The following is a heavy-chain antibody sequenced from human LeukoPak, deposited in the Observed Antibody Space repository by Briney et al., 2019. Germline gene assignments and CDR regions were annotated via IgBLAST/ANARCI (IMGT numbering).Heavy chain of an antibody. J-gene: IGHJ4*02. Sequence: GGSLRLSCAASGFTFSNAWMSWVRQAPGKGLEWVGRIKSNTDGGTTDYAEPVNGRFTISRDGSKNTLFLQMNSLNTEDTAVYYCTADKPSRMATTLKGYWGQGTLVTVSS. D-gene: IGHD5-24*01. V-gene: IGHV3-15*01. CDR2: IKSNTDGGTT. CDR3: TADKPSRMATTLKGY. CDR1: GFTFSNAW.